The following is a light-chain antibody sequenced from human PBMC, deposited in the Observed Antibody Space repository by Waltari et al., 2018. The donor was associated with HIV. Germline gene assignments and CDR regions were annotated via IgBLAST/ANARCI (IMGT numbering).Light chain of an antibody. Sequence: QSVLTQPPSVSAAPGPQVTTSCSGSSSNIGTIYVTWYQQLPETAPKLLIYDNNNRPSGIPDRFSGSKSGTSAALGITGLQTGDEADYYCGTWDSSLSAVVFGGGTKLTVL. CDR1: SSNIGTIY. CDR2: DNN. CDR3: GTWDSSLSAVV. J-gene: IGLJ2*01. V-gene: IGLV1-51*01.